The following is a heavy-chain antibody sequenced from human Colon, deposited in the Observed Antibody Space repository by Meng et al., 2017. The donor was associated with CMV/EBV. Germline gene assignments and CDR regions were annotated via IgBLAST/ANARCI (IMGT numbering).Heavy chain of an antibody. D-gene: IGHD1-26*01. J-gene: IGHJ4*02. CDR3: ARDLTNKWFYY. CDR1: GDPLSSGSHS. Sequence: QMHLQEAGPGLVKPAGTLSLTCTASGDPLSSGSHSLAWFRQPPGKRLEWIGSMYFSGIADYNPSLKSRVTISLHATQKQFSLRLTSVTAADSAVYFCARDLTNKWFYYWGQGTLVTVSS. V-gene: IGHV4-39*07. CDR2: MYFSGIA.